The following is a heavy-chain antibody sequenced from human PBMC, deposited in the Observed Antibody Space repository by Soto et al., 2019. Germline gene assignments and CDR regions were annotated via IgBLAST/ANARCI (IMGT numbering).Heavy chain of an antibody. D-gene: IGHD6-19*01. CDR2: ISYDGSNK. CDR1: GFTFSSYG. J-gene: IGHJ4*02. Sequence: GSLRLSCAASGFTFSSYGMHWVRQAPGKGLEWVAVISYDGSNKYYADSVKGRFTISRDNSKNTLYLQMNSLRAEDTAVYYCAKVSASPESGWYDYWGQGTLVTVSS. V-gene: IGHV3-30*18. CDR3: AKVSASPESGWYDY.